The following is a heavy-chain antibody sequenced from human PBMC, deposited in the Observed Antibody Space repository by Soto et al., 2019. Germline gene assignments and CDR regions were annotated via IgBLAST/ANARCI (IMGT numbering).Heavy chain of an antibody. Sequence: QLQLQESGSGLVKPSQTLSLTCAVSGGSISSGGYSWSWIRQPPGKGLEWIGYIYHSGSTYYNPSLPSRVTMSVARSQNRFSLKLSSVTAADTAVYYCAWASTTVTTLDYWGQGTLGTVSS. J-gene: IGHJ4*02. D-gene: IGHD4-17*01. CDR3: AWASTTVTTLDY. CDR2: IYHSGST. CDR1: GGSISSGGYS. V-gene: IGHV4-30-2*01.